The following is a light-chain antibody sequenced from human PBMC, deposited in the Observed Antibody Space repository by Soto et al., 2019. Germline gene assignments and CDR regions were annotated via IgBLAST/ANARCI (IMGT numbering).Light chain of an antibody. Sequence: QSALTQPASVSGSPGQSITISCTGTSSDVGGYNYVSWYQQHPGKAPKLMNYDVSNRPSGVSNRFSGSKSGNTASLTISGLQAEDEADYYCRSYTSSSSEVFGTGTKVTVL. CDR1: SSDVGGYNY. J-gene: IGLJ1*01. V-gene: IGLV2-14*01. CDR2: DVS. CDR3: RSYTSSSSEV.